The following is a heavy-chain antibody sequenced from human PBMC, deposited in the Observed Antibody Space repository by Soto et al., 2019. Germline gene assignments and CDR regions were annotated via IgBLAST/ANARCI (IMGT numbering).Heavy chain of an antibody. CDR2: IGADNGDT. V-gene: IGHV1-18*01. CDR3: ARDWKGAEGFEP. Sequence: QVQLVQSGAEVKKPGASVKVSCKASGYTFSTYGFSWVRQAPGQGLEWMGWIGADNGDTNYAQNFQGRVTMPTDKTTSASYMEVRSLTSGDTAVYFCARDWKGAEGFEPWGQGTLVTVSS. D-gene: IGHD1-1*01. J-gene: IGHJ5*02. CDR1: GYTFSTYG.